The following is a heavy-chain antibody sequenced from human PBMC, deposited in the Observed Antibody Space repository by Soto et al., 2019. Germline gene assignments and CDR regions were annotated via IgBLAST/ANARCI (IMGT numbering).Heavy chain of an antibody. D-gene: IGHD6-19*01. J-gene: IGHJ4*02. CDR1: GFTINTHA. CDR2: FSGRSGDT. V-gene: IGHV3-23*01. Sequence: GGALRLSCAASGFTINTHAMTWVRQAPGKGLEWVSAFSGRSGDTYYAASVKGRFTISGDNSKNTVILEMNNLRAEDTAVYYCARDSSAWPNYFDSWGQGIQVTVSS. CDR3: ARDSSAWPNYFDS.